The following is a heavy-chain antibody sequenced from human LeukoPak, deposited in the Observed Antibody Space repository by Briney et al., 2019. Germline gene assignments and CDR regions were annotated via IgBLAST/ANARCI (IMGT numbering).Heavy chain of an antibody. CDR1: GGSISSSSYY. D-gene: IGHD5-24*01. Sequence: PSETLSLTCTVSGGSISSSSYYWGWIRQPPGKGLEWIGSIYYSGSTHYNPSLKSRVTISLDTSKNQSSLKLSSVTAADTAVYYCARDCEMATIENYFEYWGQGTLVTVSS. CDR3: ARDCEMATIENYFEY. J-gene: IGHJ4*02. V-gene: IGHV4-39*07. CDR2: IYYSGST.